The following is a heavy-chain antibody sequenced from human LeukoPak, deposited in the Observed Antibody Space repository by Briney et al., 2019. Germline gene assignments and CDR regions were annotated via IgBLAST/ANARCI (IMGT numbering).Heavy chain of an antibody. D-gene: IGHD2-2*01. CDR3: ARGTYCSNTTCYPLGVFDV. CDR2: ISRDSDIR. J-gene: IGHJ3*01. Sequence: PGGSLRLSCAASGLIFGRDSMNWVRQAPGRGLEWISYISRDSDIRYYADSVRGRFHISRDNARNSLYLQMNSLRADDTAVYYCARGTYCSNTTCYPLGVFDVWGQGTMVTVSS. V-gene: IGHV3-48*01. CDR1: GLIFGRDS.